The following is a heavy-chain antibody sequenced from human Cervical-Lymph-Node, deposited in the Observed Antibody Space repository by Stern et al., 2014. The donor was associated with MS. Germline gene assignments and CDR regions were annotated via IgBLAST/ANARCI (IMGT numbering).Heavy chain of an antibody. CDR1: GYSFNRYA. Sequence: VQLVESGSELRKPGASVKVSCKASGYSFNRYAVTWVRQAPGQGLEWLGWINTNAGNPTYAQGFTGRFVFPLDTSVGTTYLHISSLKAEDTAVYYCARDLRDISGYYLDSWGQGSLVTVSS. J-gene: IGHJ4*02. V-gene: IGHV7-4-1*02. D-gene: IGHD3-22*01. CDR3: ARDLRDISGYYLDS. CDR2: INTNAGNP.